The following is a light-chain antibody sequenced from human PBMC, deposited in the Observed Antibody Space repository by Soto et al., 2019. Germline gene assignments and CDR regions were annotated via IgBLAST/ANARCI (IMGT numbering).Light chain of an antibody. J-gene: IGKJ4*01. Sequence: EIVLTQSPATLSLSPGERATLSCRASQSISSHSAWYQQKPGQAPRLLIYDASNRAPGIPARFSGSGSGTDFTLTISSLEPEDVAVYYCQQRSNWPLTFGGGTKVELK. V-gene: IGKV3-11*01. CDR2: DAS. CDR3: QQRSNWPLT. CDR1: QSISSH.